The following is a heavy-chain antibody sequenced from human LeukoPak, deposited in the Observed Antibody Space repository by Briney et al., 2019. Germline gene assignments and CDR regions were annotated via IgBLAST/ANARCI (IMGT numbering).Heavy chain of an antibody. CDR2: ISWNSGSI. J-gene: IGHJ4*02. CDR3: ARVRVDYYDSSGYYLNGDYDY. V-gene: IGHV3-9*01. D-gene: IGHD3-22*01. CDR1: GFTFDDYA. Sequence: GRSLRLSCAASGFTFDDYAMHWVRQAPGKGLEWVSGISWNSGSIGYADSVKGRFTISRDNAKNSLYLQMNSLRAEDTAVYYCARVRVDYYDSSGYYLNGDYDYWGQGTLVTVSS.